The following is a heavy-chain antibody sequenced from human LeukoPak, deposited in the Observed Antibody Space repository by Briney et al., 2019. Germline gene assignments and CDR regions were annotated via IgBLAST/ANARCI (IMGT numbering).Heavy chain of an antibody. CDR3: ASLSTLDY. V-gene: IGHV4-59*01. CDR2: IYYSGST. Sequence: SETLSLTCTVSGGSISSYYWSWIRQPPGKGLEWIGYIYYSGSTNYNPSLKSRVTISVDTSKNQFSLKLSSVTAADTAVYYCASLSTLDYWGQGTLVTVSS. J-gene: IGHJ4*02. CDR1: GGSISSYY.